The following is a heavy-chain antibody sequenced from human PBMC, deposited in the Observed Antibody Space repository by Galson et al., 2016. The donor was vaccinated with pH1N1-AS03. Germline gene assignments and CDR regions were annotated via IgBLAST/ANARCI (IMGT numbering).Heavy chain of an antibody. CDR2: TYLRSTWYH. V-gene: IGHV6-1*01. Sequence: CAISGDSVLSDSAAWNWVRQSPSRGLEWLGRTYLRSTWYHDYAESMKSRIIINADTSKNQFSLQLNTVTPEATAVYYCVRDIYGDPLGEWGQGTLVTVSS. CDR3: VRDIYGDPLGE. D-gene: IGHD4-17*01. CDR1: GDSVLSDSAA. J-gene: IGHJ4*02.